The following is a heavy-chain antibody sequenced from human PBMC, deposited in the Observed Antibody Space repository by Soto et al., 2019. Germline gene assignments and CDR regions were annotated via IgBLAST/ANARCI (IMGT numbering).Heavy chain of an antibody. CDR2: IYTGGNT. J-gene: IGHJ2*01. D-gene: IGHD1-26*01. CDR1: GFTVSSSY. V-gene: IGHV3-66*04. Sequence: EVQLVESGGGLVQPGGSLRLSCAASGFTVSSSYMGWVRHAPWKGLEWVSSIYTGGNTYYADSVRGRFTVSTDNSKDTLYLQMNSLRVDDAAMYYCARHVGSYWYFDLWGRGTLVTVSS. CDR3: ARHVGSYWYFDL.